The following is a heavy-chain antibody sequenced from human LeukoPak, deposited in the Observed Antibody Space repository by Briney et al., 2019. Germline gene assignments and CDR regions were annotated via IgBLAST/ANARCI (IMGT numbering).Heavy chain of an antibody. D-gene: IGHD3-10*01. J-gene: IGHJ5*02. Sequence: GASVKVSCKASGYTFTSYYMHWVRQAPGQGLEWMGIINPSGGSTSYAQKLQGRVTMTRDMSTSTVYMELSSLRSEDTAVYYCAREGSGMGWFDPWGQGTLVTVSS. V-gene: IGHV1-46*01. CDR1: GYTFTSYY. CDR2: INPSGGST. CDR3: AREGSGMGWFDP.